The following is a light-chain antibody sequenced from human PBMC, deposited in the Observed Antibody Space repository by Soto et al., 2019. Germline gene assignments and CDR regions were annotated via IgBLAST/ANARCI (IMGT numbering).Light chain of an antibody. J-gene: IGLJ2*01. Sequence: QAVVTQSPSASASLGASVMLTCTLSSGHSSYAIAWHQQQPEKGPRYLMKLNSDGSHSRGDGIPDRFSGSSSGAERYLTISSLQSEDEADYYCQTWGTGIQNVVFGGGTKLTVL. CDR2: LNSDGSH. CDR3: QTWGTGIQNVV. V-gene: IGLV4-69*01. CDR1: SGHSSYA.